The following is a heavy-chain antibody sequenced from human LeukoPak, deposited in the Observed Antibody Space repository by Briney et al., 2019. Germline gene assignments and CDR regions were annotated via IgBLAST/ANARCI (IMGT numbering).Heavy chain of an antibody. CDR3: ARGGKIKNFDY. Sequence: LRLSCAASGFTFSSYAMSWVRQAPGKGLEWIGYIYYSGSTYYNPSLKSRVTISVDTSKNQFSLKLSSVTAADTAVYYCARGGKIKNFDYWGQGTLVTVSS. V-gene: IGHV4-31*02. J-gene: IGHJ4*02. CDR1: GFTFSSYA. D-gene: IGHD3-16*01. CDR2: IYYSGST.